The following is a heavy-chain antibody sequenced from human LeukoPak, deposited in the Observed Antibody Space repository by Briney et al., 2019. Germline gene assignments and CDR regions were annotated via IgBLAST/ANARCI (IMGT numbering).Heavy chain of an antibody. CDR3: ANLYNWNDEIDY. CDR1: GFTFSSYA. CDR2: ISGSGGST. V-gene: IGHV3-23*01. D-gene: IGHD1-1*01. Sequence: GGSLRLSCAASGFTFSSYAMSWVRQAPGKGLEWVSAISGSGGSTYYADSVKGRFTISRDNSKNTLYLQMNSLRAEDTAVYYCANLYNWNDEIDYWGQGTLVTVSS. J-gene: IGHJ4*02.